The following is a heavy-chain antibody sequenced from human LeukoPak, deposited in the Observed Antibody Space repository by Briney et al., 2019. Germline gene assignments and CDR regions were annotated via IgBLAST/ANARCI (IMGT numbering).Heavy chain of an antibody. V-gene: IGHV1-2*02. CDR1: GYTFTGYY. CDR2: INPNSGGT. Sequence: ASVKVSCKASGYTFTGYYMHWVRQAPGQGLEWMGWINPNSGGTNYAQKFQGRVTMTRDTSISTAYMELSRLRSDDTAVYYCAGTLLGSGLFDYWGQGTLVTVSS. CDR3: AGTLLGSGLFDY. D-gene: IGHD3-10*01. J-gene: IGHJ4*02.